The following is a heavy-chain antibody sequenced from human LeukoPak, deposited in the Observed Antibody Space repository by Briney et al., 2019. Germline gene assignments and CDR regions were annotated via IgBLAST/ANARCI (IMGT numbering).Heavy chain of an antibody. J-gene: IGHJ4*02. CDR2: ISSDGSST. Sequence: GSLRLSCAASGFTLSSFWMHWVRQAPGKGLEWVSRISSDGSSTNYADSVKGRFAISRDAAKNTLFLQINSLRAEDTAVYFCAAAGRGSLDYWGQGTLVTVSS. V-gene: IGHV3-74*01. CDR1: GFTLSSFW. CDR3: AAAGRGSLDY. D-gene: IGHD3-16*01.